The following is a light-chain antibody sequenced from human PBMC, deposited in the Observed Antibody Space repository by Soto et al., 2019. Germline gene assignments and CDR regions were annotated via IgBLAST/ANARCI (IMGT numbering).Light chain of an antibody. CDR1: SSDVGGYNY. CDR2: EVS. V-gene: IGLV2-14*01. J-gene: IGLJ1*01. CDR3: SSYTSSSTLV. Sequence: QSVLTQPASVSGSPGQSITISCTGTSSDVGGYNYVSWYQQHPGKAPKLMIYEVSNRPSGVSNRFSGSKSGNTASLTISGLQAEDEADYYCSSYTSSSTLVFGTGTK.